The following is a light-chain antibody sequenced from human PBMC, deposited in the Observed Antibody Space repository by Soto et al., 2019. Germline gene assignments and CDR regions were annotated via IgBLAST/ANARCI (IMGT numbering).Light chain of an antibody. CDR2: DAY. CDR1: QSFRGL. J-gene: IGKJ5*01. CDR3: QQRHMWPIT. Sequence: EVVLTHSPVTLSFSPGERATLSCRASQSFRGLLAWYQQKPGRAPRLLIYDAYNRATGIPPRFSGSGSGTDFTLTISSLEPEDSAVYYCQQRHMWPITFGQGTRLEIK. V-gene: IGKV3-11*01.